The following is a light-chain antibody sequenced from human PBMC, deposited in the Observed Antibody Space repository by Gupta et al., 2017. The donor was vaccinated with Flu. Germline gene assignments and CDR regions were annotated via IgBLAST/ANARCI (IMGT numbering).Light chain of an antibody. Sequence: DIQLTQSPSFLSASVGDRVTITCRAIQDISTYLAWYQQKPGKAPRPLMFAASTLQSGVPSRFSGSGCGTEFTLTISSRQPEDFASYYCQHHNSYSSIRFGQGTQVDIK. CDR2: AAS. CDR1: QDISTY. CDR3: QHHNSYSSIR. V-gene: IGKV1-9*01. J-gene: IGKJ5*01.